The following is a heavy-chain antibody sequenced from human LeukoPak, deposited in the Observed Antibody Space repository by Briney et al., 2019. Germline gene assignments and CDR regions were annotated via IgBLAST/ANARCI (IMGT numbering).Heavy chain of an antibody. CDR2: IYYSGST. CDR3: ARCVPDYYDSSGYYLDY. D-gene: IGHD3-22*01. J-gene: IGHJ4*02. CDR1: GGSISSYY. Sequence: SETLSLTCTVSGGSISSYYWSWIRQPPGKGLEWIGYIYYSGSTNYNPSLKSRVTISVDTSKNQFSLKLSSVTAADTAVYYCARCVPDYYDSSGYYLDYWGQGTLVTVSS. V-gene: IGHV4-59*01.